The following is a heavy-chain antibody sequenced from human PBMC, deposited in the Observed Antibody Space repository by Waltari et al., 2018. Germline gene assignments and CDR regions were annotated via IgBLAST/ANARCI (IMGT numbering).Heavy chain of an antibody. CDR3: VKGNEIDY. D-gene: IGHD1-1*01. Sequence: EVQLLQSGGGLVQPGRSLRLSCAASGFSFTSYAIRWVRQAPGNVLGWVAGFSGSDLDTFYADSVKGRFTMSRDNSKKMLYVQMNNLRAEDSAVYYCVKGNEIDYWGQGTLVTVSS. CDR2: FSGSDLDT. V-gene: IGHV3-23*01. J-gene: IGHJ4*02. CDR1: GFSFTSYA.